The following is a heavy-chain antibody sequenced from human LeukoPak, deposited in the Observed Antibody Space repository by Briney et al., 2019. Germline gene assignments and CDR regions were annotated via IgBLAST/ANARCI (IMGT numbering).Heavy chain of an antibody. CDR2: IYYSGST. J-gene: IGHJ4*02. CDR3: ARTPKPVAYCGGDCYGEGY. D-gene: IGHD2-21*01. Sequence: SETLSLTCTVSGGSISSYYWSWIRQPPGKGLEWIGYIYYSGSTNYNPSLKSRVTISVDTSKNQFSLKLSSVTAADTAVYYCARTPKPVAYCGGDCYGEGYWGQGTLVTVSS. V-gene: IGHV4-59*08. CDR1: GGSISSYY.